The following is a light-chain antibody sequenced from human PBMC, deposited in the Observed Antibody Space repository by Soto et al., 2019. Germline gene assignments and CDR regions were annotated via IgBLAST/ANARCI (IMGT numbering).Light chain of an antibody. Sequence: EIVMTQSPATLSVSPGERATLSCRASQSVSKSLAWYQQKPGQAPRRLIYSASTRATGIPARFSGSGSATEFTLTISSLQSEDFAVYYCQQYNNWPPITFGQGTRLEIK. CDR2: SAS. CDR1: QSVSKS. V-gene: IGKV3-15*01. J-gene: IGKJ5*01. CDR3: QQYNNWPPIT.